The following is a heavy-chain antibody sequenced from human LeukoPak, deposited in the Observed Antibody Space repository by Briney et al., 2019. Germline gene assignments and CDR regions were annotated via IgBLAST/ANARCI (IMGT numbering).Heavy chain of an antibody. D-gene: IGHD3-3*01. CDR2: IKSKTDGGTT. V-gene: IGHV3-15*01. J-gene: IGHJ3*02. CDR3: TTATTYYDFWSSYYNDDAFDI. Sequence: GGSLRLSCGPSGFTFSNAWISSARQAPGKGREWGGRIKSKTDGGTTDYAAREKGRFTISRDDSKNTLYLQMNRLKTEDTAVYYCTTATTYYDFWSSYYNDDAFDIWGQGTMVTVSS. CDR1: GFTFSNAW.